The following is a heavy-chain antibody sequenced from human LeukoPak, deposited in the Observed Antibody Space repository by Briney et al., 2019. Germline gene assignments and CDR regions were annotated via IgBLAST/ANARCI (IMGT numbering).Heavy chain of an antibody. CDR1: GFTFSGYW. J-gene: IGHJ4*02. CDR2: IKPDGSEI. CDR3: TRSLDY. Sequence: PGGSLRLSCAASGFTFSGYWRDWVRQTPGKGLEWVANIKPDGSEIYYVDSVKGRFTISRDNAKNSLYLQMNSLRAEDTAVYYCTRSLDYWGQGTLVTVSS. V-gene: IGHV3-7*02. D-gene: IGHD2-15*01.